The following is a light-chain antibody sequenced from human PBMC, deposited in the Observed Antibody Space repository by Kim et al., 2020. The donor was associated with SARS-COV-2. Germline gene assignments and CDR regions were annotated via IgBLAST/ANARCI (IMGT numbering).Light chain of an antibody. CDR3: QQYQSYSYT. CDR1: QSISGW. V-gene: IGKV1-5*01. Sequence: SVSVGDRVTITGRATQSISGWLAWYQQKPGKAPKLLISDAYRLESGVPSRFSGSGAGTEFTLTISSLQPDDSATYYCQQYQSYSYTFGQGTKLEI. CDR2: DAY. J-gene: IGKJ2*01.